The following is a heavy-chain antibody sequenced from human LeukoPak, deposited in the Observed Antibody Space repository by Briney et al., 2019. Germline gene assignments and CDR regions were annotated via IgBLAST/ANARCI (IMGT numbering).Heavy chain of an antibody. D-gene: IGHD3-3*01. CDR1: GGSIGSYY. V-gene: IGHV4-4*07. J-gene: IGHJ3*02. Sequence: SETLSLTCTVSGGSIGSYYWSWIRQPAGKGLEWIGRIYTSGSTNYNPSLKSRVTMSVDTSKNQFSLKLSSVTAADTAVYYCARDLRLYDFWSGEPWAFDIWGQGTMVTVSS. CDR3: ARDLRLYDFWSGEPWAFDI. CDR2: IYTSGST.